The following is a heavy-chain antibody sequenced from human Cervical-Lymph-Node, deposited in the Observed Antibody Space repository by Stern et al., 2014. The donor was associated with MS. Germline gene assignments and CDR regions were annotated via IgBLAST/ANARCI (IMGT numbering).Heavy chain of an antibody. Sequence: VQLVESGAEVKKPGSSVKVSCKASGGTFSNFAISWVRQAPGQGLDWMRGIIPIFGTTHYAQKFQGRVTITADESTSTAYMELSSLRSEDTAVYYCARDNDDNGLDVWGQGTTVIVSS. CDR1: GGTFSNFA. CDR3: ARDNDDNGLDV. CDR2: IIPIFGTT. D-gene: IGHD1-1*01. J-gene: IGHJ6*02. V-gene: IGHV1-69*01.